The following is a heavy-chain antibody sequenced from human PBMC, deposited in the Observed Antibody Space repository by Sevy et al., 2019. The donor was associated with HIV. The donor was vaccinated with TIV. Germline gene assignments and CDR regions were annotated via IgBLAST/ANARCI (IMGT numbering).Heavy chain of an antibody. Sequence: GGSLRLSCAASGFRFNIYEMNWVRQAPGKGLEWVSYISSSGSPIYYADSVKGRFTISRDNAKSSLYLQMNSLRAEDTAVYYCARGASYAYYYYYGMDVWGQGTTVTVSS. CDR3: ARGASYAYYYYYGMDV. V-gene: IGHV3-48*03. J-gene: IGHJ6*02. CDR2: ISSSGSPI. CDR1: GFRFNIYE. D-gene: IGHD2-2*01.